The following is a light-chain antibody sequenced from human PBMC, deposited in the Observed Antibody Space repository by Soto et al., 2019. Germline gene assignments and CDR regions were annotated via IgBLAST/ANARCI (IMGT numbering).Light chain of an antibody. CDR2: GAS. J-gene: IGKJ1*01. CDR1: QSVSSN. CDR3: QQYNDWPRT. Sequence: EIVMTQSPATLSVAPGERVTLSCRASQSVSSNLAWYQQKSGQAPRLLIHGASTRATGIPARFSGSGSGTEFTLTISSLQSEDVAVYSCQQYNDWPRTFGQGTKVEIK. V-gene: IGKV3-15*01.